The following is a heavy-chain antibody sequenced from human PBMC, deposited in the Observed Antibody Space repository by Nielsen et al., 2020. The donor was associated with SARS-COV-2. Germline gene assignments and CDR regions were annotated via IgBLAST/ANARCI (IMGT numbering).Heavy chain of an antibody. J-gene: IGHJ3*02. Sequence: GSLRLSCAASGFTFSSYAMSWVRQAPGKGLEWVSAISGSGGSTYYADSVKGRFTISRDNSKNTLYLQMNSLRAEDTAVYYCAKDRERYSSSWSHAFDIWGQGTMVTVSS. CDR2: ISGSGGST. D-gene: IGHD6-13*01. CDR3: AKDRERYSSSWSHAFDI. CDR1: GFTFSSYA. V-gene: IGHV3-23*01.